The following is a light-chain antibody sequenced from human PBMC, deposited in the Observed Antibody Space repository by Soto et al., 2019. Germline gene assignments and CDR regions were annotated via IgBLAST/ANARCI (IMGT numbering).Light chain of an antibody. CDR1: QNIVTY. CDR2: ATS. CDR3: KQSYKFPRT. J-gene: IGKJ1*01. Sequence: DIQMTQSPSSLSASVGDRVTITCRATQNIVTYLNWYLQKPGQAPKLLLYATSSLQSGVPPRFSDSGSGTEYSFTISSLQREDFATYCCKQSYKFPRTLGQGTRVEI. V-gene: IGKV1-39*01.